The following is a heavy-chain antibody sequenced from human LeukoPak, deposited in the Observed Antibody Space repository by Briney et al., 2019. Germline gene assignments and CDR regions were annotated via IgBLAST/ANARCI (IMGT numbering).Heavy chain of an antibody. Sequence: SLXXXCAASGFNFSNYVMSWVRQAPGKGLEWVANIRPDGSEKYYVDSVKGRFTISRDNGKNSLYLQMNSLRAEDTAVYFXXXXXXXXXTVVVIPAGFDYWGQGILVTVSS. V-gene: IGHV3-7*01. J-gene: IGHJ4*02. CDR1: GFNFSNYV. D-gene: IGHD3-22*01. CDR2: IRPDGSEK. CDR3: XXXXXXXXTVVVIPAGFDY.